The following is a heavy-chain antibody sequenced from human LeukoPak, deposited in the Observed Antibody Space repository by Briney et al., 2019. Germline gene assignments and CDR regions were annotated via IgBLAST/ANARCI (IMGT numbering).Heavy chain of an antibody. CDR2: IKLDGSEK. CDR3: ARDQYDTWSRRGNFDS. Sequence: GGSLRLSCVASGFTFGKYWMSWVRRAPGKGLEWVANIKLDGSEKNYVDSVKGRFTISRDNTKNSLYLQMNSLRAEDTAVFYCARDQYDTWSRRGNFDSWGQGTLVIVSS. D-gene: IGHD3-3*01. CDR1: GFTFGKYW. J-gene: IGHJ4*02. V-gene: IGHV3-7*03.